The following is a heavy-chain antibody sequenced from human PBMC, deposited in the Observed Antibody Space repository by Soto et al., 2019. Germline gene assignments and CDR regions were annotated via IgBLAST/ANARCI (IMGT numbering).Heavy chain of an antibody. CDR3: AHSTAAAVNY. V-gene: IGHV2-5*01. J-gene: IGHJ4*02. CDR2: IYWNDDK. Sequence: GLDLEWLALIYWNDDKRYSPSLKSRLTITKDTSKNQVVLTMTNMDPVDTATYYCAHSTAAAVNYWGQGTLVTVSS. D-gene: IGHD6-13*01.